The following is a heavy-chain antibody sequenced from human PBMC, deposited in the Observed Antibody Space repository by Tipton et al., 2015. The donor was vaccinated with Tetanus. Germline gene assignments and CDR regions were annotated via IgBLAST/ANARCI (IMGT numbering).Heavy chain of an antibody. Sequence: TLSLTCTVSGGSDNTLYSWGWIRQPPGKGLEWIGIIHYSGSTYYNPSLKSPVTISADTSGSHFSLNLSSVTAADTAVYYCVRKTGDTLGGRGAFDIWGQGTMLTVSS. J-gene: IGHJ3*02. CDR3: VRKTGDTLGGRGAFDI. CDR2: IHYSGST. D-gene: IGHD7-27*01. V-gene: IGHV4-39*01. CDR1: GGSDNTLYS.